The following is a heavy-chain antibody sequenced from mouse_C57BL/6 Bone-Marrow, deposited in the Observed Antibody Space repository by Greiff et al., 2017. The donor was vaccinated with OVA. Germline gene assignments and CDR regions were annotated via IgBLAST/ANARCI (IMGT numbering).Heavy chain of an antibody. CDR3: ARANDGYYPDY. D-gene: IGHD2-3*01. J-gene: IGHJ2*01. CDR1: GYTFTSYW. Sequence: QVQLQQSGAELVRPGSSVKLSCKASGYTFTSYWMDWVKQRPGQGLEWIGNIYPSDSETHYNQKFKDKATLTVDKSSTTAYMQLSSLTSEDSAVYYCARANDGYYPDYWGQGTTLTVSS. V-gene: IGHV1-61*01. CDR2: IYPSDSET.